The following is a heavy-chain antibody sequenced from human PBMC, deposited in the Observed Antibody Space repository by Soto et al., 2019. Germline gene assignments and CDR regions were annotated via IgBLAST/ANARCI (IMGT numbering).Heavy chain of an antibody. CDR2: IYHSGGT. Sequence: ASETLSLTCAVSGDSISSGGHSWNWIRQPPGKGLEWLGHIYHSGGTNYNPSLKSRVTISEDTSKNQFSLKLSSVTAADTAVYYCARARGSSSWVDYWGQGTLVTVSS. V-gene: IGHV4-61*08. CDR3: ARARGSSSWVDY. J-gene: IGHJ4*02. CDR1: GDSISSGGHS. D-gene: IGHD6-13*01.